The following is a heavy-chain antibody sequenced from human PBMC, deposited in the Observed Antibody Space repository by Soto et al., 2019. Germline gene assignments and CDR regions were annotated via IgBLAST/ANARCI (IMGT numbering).Heavy chain of an antibody. Sequence: GGSLRLSCAASGFTFSRYAMTWVRQAPGKGLEWVSSISGGAGSTYYADSVKGRFTISRDKSKNTLYLQMISLRVEDTAIYYCAKYSVGYGDRGDFDPWGQGTLVTVSS. CDR3: AKYSVGYGDRGDFDP. CDR2: ISGGAGST. J-gene: IGHJ5*02. D-gene: IGHD4-17*01. CDR1: GFTFSRYA. V-gene: IGHV3-23*01.